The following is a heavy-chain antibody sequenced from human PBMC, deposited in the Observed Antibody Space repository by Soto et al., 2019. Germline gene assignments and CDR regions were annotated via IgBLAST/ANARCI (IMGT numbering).Heavy chain of an antibody. J-gene: IGHJ6*02. CDR2: ISGSGGST. V-gene: IGHV3-23*01. CDR3: AKIRGDIVATIPYYYYGMDV. Sequence: PGGPLRLSCAASGFTFSSYAMSGFREAPGKGLEWVSAISGSGGSTYYADSVKGRFTISRDNSKNTLYLQMNSLRAEDTAVYYCAKIRGDIVATIPYYYYGMDVLGQGTTVTVSS. D-gene: IGHD5-12*01. CDR1: GFTFSSYA.